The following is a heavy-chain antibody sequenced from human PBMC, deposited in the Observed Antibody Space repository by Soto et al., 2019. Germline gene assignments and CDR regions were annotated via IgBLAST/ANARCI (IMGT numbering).Heavy chain of an antibody. CDR3: ARDRGPSSGYYPYWFDH. CDR1: GGTFSGYA. J-gene: IGHJ5*02. Sequence: GASVKVSCKASGGTFSGYAISWVRQAPGQGLEWMGEIIPIFGTANYAQKFQGRVTITADESTSTAYMELSSLRSEDTAVYYCARDRGPSSGYYPYWFDHWGQGTLVTVSS. D-gene: IGHD3-22*01. V-gene: IGHV1-69*13. CDR2: IIPIFGTA.